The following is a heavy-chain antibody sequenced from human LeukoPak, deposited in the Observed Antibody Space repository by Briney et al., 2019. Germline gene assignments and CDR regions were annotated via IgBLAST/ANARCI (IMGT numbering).Heavy chain of an antibody. V-gene: IGHV3-21*01. Sequence: GGSLRLSCAASEFSVGSNYMTWVRQAPGKGLEWVSSISSGSSYIYYADSVKGRITISRDNAKNTLYLQMNSLRAEDTAVYYCAKGAYSSGWLDYWGQGTLVTVSS. J-gene: IGHJ4*02. CDR2: ISSGSSYI. CDR1: EFSVGSNY. D-gene: IGHD6-19*01. CDR3: AKGAYSSGWLDY.